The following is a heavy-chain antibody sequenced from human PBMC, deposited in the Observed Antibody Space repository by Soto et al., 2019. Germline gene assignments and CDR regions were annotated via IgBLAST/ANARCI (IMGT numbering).Heavy chain of an antibody. CDR1: GDCITTDYY. V-gene: IGHV4-30-4*01. D-gene: IGHD3-22*01. CDR3: ARDTASKDYESHSYYPHFDS. J-gene: IGHJ5*01. Sequence: PSETLSLTCTASGDCITTDYYWSWIRQPPGKGPEWIGHIYYTGGTFYSPSLKSRLALSVDTSKNQFSLRLSSVTAADTAVYYCARDTASKDYESHSYYPHFDSWGQGALVTVSS. CDR2: IYYTGGT.